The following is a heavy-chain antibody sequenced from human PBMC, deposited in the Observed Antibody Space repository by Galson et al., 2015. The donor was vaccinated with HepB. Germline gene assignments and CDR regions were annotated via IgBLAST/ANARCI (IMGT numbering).Heavy chain of an antibody. CDR1: GFTFSSYA. Sequence: SLRLSCAASGFTFSSYAMHWVRQAPGKGLEWVAVISYDGSNKYYADSVKGRFTISRDNSKNTLYLQTNSLRAEDTAVYYCARELYSTYYYYGMDVWGRGTTVTVSS. CDR3: ARELYSTYYYYGMDV. J-gene: IGHJ6*02. CDR2: ISYDGSNK. V-gene: IGHV3-30*04. D-gene: IGHD2-15*01.